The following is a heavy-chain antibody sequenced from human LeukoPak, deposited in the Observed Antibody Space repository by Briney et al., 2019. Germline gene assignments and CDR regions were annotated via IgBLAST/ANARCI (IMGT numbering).Heavy chain of an antibody. CDR3: AGDGWFGDYNWFDP. D-gene: IGHD3-10*01. CDR1: GFTFSSYS. CDR2: ISSASNTI. Sequence: GGSLRLSCAASGFTFSSYSMNWVRQAPGKWLEWVSYISSASNTIYYADSVKGRFTISRDNAKNSLYLQMNSLRAEDTAMYYCAGDGWFGDYNWFDPWGQGTLVTVSS. J-gene: IGHJ5*02. V-gene: IGHV3-48*01.